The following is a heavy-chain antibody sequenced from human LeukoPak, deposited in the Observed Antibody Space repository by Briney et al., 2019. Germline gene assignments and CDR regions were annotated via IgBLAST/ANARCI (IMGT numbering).Heavy chain of an antibody. CDR2: ISYDGSNK. D-gene: IGHD6-19*01. Sequence: PGGSLRLSCAASGCTFSSYAVHWVRQAPGKGLEWVAVISYDGSNKYYADSVKGRFTISRDNSKNTLYLQMNSLRAEDTAVYYCARDRASSGWYSVDYWGQGTLVTVSS. CDR1: GCTFSSYA. J-gene: IGHJ4*02. V-gene: IGHV3-30*04. CDR3: ARDRASSGWYSVDY.